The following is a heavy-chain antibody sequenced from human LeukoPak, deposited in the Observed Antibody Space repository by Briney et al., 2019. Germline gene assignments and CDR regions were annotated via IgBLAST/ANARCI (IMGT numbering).Heavy chain of an antibody. CDR2: ISPTGGST. Sequence: ASVKVSCKAFGYTFTNNWMHWVRQAPGQGPEWMGLISPTGGSTAYAQKFQGRVTLTRDMSTSTDYLELSSLRSEDTAVYYCARLVVAALDYWGQGTLVTVSS. D-gene: IGHD2-15*01. J-gene: IGHJ4*02. CDR1: GYTFTNNW. CDR3: ARLVVAALDY. V-gene: IGHV1-46*01.